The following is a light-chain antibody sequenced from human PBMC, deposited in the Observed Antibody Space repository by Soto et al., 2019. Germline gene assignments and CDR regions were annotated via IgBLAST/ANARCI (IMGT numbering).Light chain of an antibody. CDR2: GAS. CDR1: QSVSSSY. CDR3: QPYGSSPPT. Sequence: EIVLTQSPGTLSLSPGERATLSCRASQSVSSSYLAWYQQKPGQAPRLLIYGASSRATGIPDRFSGSGSGTDFTLTSSRLEPEDVAVYYCQPYGSSPPTFGGGTKVESK. J-gene: IGKJ4*01. V-gene: IGKV3-20*01.